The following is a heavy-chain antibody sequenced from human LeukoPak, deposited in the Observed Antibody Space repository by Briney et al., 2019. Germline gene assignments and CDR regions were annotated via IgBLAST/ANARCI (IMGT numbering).Heavy chain of an antibody. CDR1: GFTFSSYA. CDR3: AKSSWDRFDAFDI. CDR2: VSGSGGRT. Sequence: GGSLRLSCAASGFTFSSYAMSWVRQAPRKGLEWVSSVSGSGGRTDYADSVKGRFTISRDNSKNTLYLQVTSLRAEDTAVYYCAKSSWDRFDAFDIWGQGTMVTVSS. D-gene: IGHD2-2*01. V-gene: IGHV3-23*01. J-gene: IGHJ3*02.